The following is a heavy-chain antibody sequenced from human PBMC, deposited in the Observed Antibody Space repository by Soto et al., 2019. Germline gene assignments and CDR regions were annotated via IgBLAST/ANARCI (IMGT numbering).Heavy chain of an antibody. CDR2: ISGSGGST. J-gene: IGHJ4*02. CDR3: AKSSAVAGTSPYFDY. Sequence: GGSLRLSCEVSGFTFSSYAMSWVRQAPGEGLEWVSAISGSGGSTYYADSVKGRLTISRDNSKNTLYLQMNSLRADDTAVYYCAKSSAVAGTSPYFDYWGQGTLVTVSS. D-gene: IGHD6-19*01. CDR1: GFTFSSYA. V-gene: IGHV3-23*01.